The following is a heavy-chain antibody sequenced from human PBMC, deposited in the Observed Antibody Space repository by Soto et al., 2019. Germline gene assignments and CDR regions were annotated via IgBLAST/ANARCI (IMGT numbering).Heavy chain of an antibody. J-gene: IGHJ4*02. CDR1: GFTFSSYA. V-gene: IGHV3-23*01. CDR3: AKDRRAGGNYGFYSDF. Sequence: GGSLRLSCAASGFTFSSYAMSWVRQAPGKGLEWVSAISGSGGSTYYADSVKGRFTISRDNSKNTLYLQMTSLRADDTAVYYCAKDRRAGGNYGFYSDFWGQGALVTVSS. D-gene: IGHD1-7*01. CDR2: ISGSGGST.